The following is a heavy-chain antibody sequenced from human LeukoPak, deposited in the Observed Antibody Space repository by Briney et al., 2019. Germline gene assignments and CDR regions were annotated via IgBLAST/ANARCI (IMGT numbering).Heavy chain of an antibody. V-gene: IGHV4-4*07. CDR1: GGSIRNYY. Sequence: SDTLSLTCNVSGGSIRNYYWSWIRQPAGKGLEWIGRIYTSGSTNYNPSLKSRVTMSVDTSKNQFSLKLSSVTAADTAVYYCARHGGPLTGYYYFDYWGQGTLVTVSS. D-gene: IGHD3-9*01. CDR3: ARHGGPLTGYYYFDY. J-gene: IGHJ4*02. CDR2: IYTSGST.